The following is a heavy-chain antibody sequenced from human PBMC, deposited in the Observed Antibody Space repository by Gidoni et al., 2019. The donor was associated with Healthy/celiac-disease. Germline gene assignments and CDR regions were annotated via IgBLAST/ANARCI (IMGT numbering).Heavy chain of an antibody. CDR1: GFTFDDYA. CDR2: ISWNSGSI. D-gene: IGHD2-2*02. J-gene: IGHJ6*03. V-gene: IGHV3-9*01. Sequence: EVQLVESGGGLVQPGRSLRLSCAASGFTFDDYAMHWVWQAPGKGLEWVSGISWNSGSIGYADSVKGRFTISRDNAKNSLYLQMNSLRVEDTALYYCAKDKESDIVVVPAAIGQEYYYYYMDVWGKGTTVTVSS. CDR3: AKDKESDIVVVPAAIGQEYYYYYMDV.